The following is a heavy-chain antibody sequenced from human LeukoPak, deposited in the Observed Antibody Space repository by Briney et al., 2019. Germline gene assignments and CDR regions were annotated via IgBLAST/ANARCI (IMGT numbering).Heavy chain of an antibody. CDR3: ARDLVATMVRGVHNWLDP. J-gene: IGHJ5*02. CDR1: GYTFTSYG. CDR2: ISAYNGNT. V-gene: IGHV1-18*04. D-gene: IGHD3-10*01. Sequence: ASVKVSCKASGYTFTSYGISWVRQAPGQGLEWMGWISAYNGNTNYAQKLQGRVTMTTDTSTSTAYMELRSLRSDDTAVYYCARDLVATMVRGVHNWLDPWGQGTLVTVSS.